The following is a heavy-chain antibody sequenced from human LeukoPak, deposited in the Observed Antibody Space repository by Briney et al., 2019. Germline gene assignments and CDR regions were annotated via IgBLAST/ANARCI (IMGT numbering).Heavy chain of an antibody. Sequence: SETLSLTCTVSGGSISSYYWSWIRQPPGKGLEWIGYIYYSGSTNYNPSLKSRVTISVDTSKNQFSLKLSSVPAADTAVYYCARDYSSGYYDAFDIWGQGTMVTVSS. D-gene: IGHD3-22*01. CDR1: GGSISSYY. CDR2: IYYSGST. V-gene: IGHV4-59*01. J-gene: IGHJ3*02. CDR3: ARDYSSGYYDAFDI.